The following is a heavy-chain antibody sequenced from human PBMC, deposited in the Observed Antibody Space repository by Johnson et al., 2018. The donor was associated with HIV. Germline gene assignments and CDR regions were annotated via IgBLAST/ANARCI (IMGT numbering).Heavy chain of an antibody. Sequence: VQLVESGGGLVQPGGSLRLSCAASGFTFSSYWMSWVRQAPGKGLEWVANIKQGGSEKYFVDSLKARFIISRDNAKNSLYLQMNSLRAEDTAVYYCATLNGHAFDIWGQGTMVTVSS. CDR2: IKQGGSEK. V-gene: IGHV3-7*05. CDR1: GFTFSSYW. CDR3: ATLNGHAFDI. J-gene: IGHJ3*02.